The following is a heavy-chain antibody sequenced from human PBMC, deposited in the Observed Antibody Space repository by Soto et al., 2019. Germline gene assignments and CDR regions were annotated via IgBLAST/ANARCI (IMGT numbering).Heavy chain of an antibody. V-gene: IGHV5-10-1*01. CDR2: IDPSDSYA. CDR3: ARHKAFYYDSSGA. D-gene: IGHD3-22*01. CDR1: GYSFASYW. J-gene: IGHJ5*02. Sequence: PGESLMISCKGSGYSFASYWISWVRQMPAKGLEWMGRIDPSDSYANYSPSFQGHVTFSADKSISTAYLQWSSLRASDTAMYYCARHKAFYYDSSGAWGQGTMVTVSS.